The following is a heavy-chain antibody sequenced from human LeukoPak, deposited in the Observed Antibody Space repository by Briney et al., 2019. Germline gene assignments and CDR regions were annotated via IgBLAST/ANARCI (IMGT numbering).Heavy chain of an antibody. CDR2: IYHTGTT. V-gene: IGHV4-4*02. D-gene: IGHD3-3*02. J-gene: IGHJ3*02. CDR1: GGSISSRNW. CDR3: ARPISGAFDI. Sequence: NSSGTLSLTCAVSGGSISSRNWWSWFRQSPGKGLEWIGEIYHTGTTNYNPSLKSRLTTSIDKSKNQFSLKLSSVTAADTAVYYCARPISGAFDIWGQGTMVTVSS.